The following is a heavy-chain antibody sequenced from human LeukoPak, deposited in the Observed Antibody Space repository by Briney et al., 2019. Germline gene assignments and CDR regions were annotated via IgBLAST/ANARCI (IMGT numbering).Heavy chain of an antibody. CDR1: GLTFDDYG. CDR2: ISSSGSTI. Sequence: GGSLRLSCAASGLTFDDYGMSWVRQAPGKGLEWVSYISSSGSTIYYADSVKGRFTISRDNAKNSLYLQMNSLRAEDTAVYYCARAAMVNYFDYWGQGTLVTVSS. J-gene: IGHJ4*02. V-gene: IGHV3-11*04. D-gene: IGHD5-18*01. CDR3: ARAAMVNYFDY.